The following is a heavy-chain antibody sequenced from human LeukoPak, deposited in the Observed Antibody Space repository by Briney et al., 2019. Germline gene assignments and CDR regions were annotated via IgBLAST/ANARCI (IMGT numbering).Heavy chain of an antibody. CDR2: MYSDSNI. CDR1: GFVVSSSY. J-gene: IGHJ4*02. V-gene: IGHV3-53*01. CDR3: ARGPIAAAGIFDY. D-gene: IGHD6-13*01. Sequence: PGGSLRLSCAASGFVVSSSYMAWVRQAPGKGLEWVSFMYSDSNIYYADSVRGRFTISRDNSKNTLYLQMNSLRAEDTAVYYCARGPIAAAGIFDYWGQGTLVTVSS.